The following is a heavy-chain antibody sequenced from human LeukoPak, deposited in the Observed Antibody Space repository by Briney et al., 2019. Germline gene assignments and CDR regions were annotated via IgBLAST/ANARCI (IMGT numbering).Heavy chain of an antibody. CDR2: ISSSSSTI. D-gene: IGHD6-13*01. J-gene: IGHJ4*02. V-gene: IGHV3-48*04. CDR3: ARGLGYSSDY. CDR1: GFTFSSYS. Sequence: GGSLRLSCAASGFTFSSYSMNWVRQAPGKGLEWVSYISSSSSTIYYADSVKGRFTTSRDNAKNSLYLQMNSLRAEDTAVYYCARGLGYSSDYWGQGTLVTVSS.